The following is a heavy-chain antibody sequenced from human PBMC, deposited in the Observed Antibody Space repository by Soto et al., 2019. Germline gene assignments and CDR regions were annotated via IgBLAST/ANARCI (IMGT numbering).Heavy chain of an antibody. V-gene: IGHV3-53*01. CDR3: AAWSLLPRLDDTLDYLDY. CDR1: GFTVSSNY. D-gene: IGHD1-1*01. CDR2: IYSGGST. J-gene: IGHJ4*02. Sequence: GGSLRLSCAASGFTVSSNYMSWVRQAPGKGQEWVSVIYSGGSTYYADSVKGRFIISRDNSKNTLYLQMNSLRAEDTAVYYCAAWSLLPRLDDTLDYLDYWGQGTLVTVSS.